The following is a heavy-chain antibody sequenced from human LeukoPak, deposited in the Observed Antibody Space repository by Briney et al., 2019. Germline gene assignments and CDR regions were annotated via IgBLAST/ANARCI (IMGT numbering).Heavy chain of an antibody. CDR1: GYSISSGYY. CDR3: ARGMAAAYDYNWFDP. Sequence: SGTLSLTCTVSGYSISSGYYWGWIRQPPGKGLEWIGSIYHSGSTYYNPSLKSRVTMSVDTSKNQFSLKLDSVTAADTAVYFCARGMAAAYDYNWFDPWGPGTLVTVSS. V-gene: IGHV4-38-2*02. J-gene: IGHJ5*02. D-gene: IGHD5-12*01. CDR2: IYHSGST.